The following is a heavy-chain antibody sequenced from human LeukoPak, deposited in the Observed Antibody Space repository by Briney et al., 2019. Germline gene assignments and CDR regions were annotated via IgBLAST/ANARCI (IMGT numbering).Heavy chain of an antibody. V-gene: IGHV4-39*07. CDR1: GGSISSSSYY. Sequence: PSEALSLTCTVSGGSISSSSYYWGWIRQPPGKGLEWIGSIYYSGSTYYNPSLKSRVTISVDTSKNQFSLKLSSVTAADTAVYYCARGYYFDYWGQGTLVTVSS. CDR2: IYYSGST. CDR3: ARGYYFDY. J-gene: IGHJ4*02.